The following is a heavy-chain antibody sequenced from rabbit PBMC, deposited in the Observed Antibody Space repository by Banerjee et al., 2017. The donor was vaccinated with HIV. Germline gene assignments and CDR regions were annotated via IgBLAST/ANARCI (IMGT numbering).Heavy chain of an antibody. Sequence: QEQLEESGGDLVKPEGSLTLTCTASGFSFSNKYVMCWVRQAPGKGLEWIGTIYAGSSGSAYYASWVNGRFTITKTSSTTVTLQMTSLTVADTATYFCASNAGYAGYGYGFKLWGPGTPSPS. CDR3: ASNAGYAGYGYGFKL. V-gene: IGHV1S45*01. D-gene: IGHD6-1*01. CDR1: GFSFSNKYV. CDR2: IYAGSSGSA. J-gene: IGHJ4*01.